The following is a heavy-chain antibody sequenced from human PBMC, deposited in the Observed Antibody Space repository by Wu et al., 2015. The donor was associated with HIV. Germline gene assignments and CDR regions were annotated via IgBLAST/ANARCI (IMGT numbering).Heavy chain of an antibody. CDR2: MNPNTGNT. CDR3: VSGDYGSGTYYYYDMDV. Sequence: QVQLVQSGAEVKKPGASVKVACKASGYRFTDYYIHWLRQAPGQGLEWMGWMNPNTGNTGYAQKFQGRVTMTRNISITTAYMELSSLRSEDTAVYYCVSGDYGSGTYYYYDMDVWGQGTTVTVS. J-gene: IGHJ6*02. CDR1: GYRFTDYY. D-gene: IGHD3-10*01. V-gene: IGHV1-8*02.